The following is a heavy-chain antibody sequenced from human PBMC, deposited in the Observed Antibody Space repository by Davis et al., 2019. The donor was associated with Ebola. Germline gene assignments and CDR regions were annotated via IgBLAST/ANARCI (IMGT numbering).Heavy chain of an antibody. Sequence: PAGSLTLSCPASGFTFSSYAIHWVRQAPGKGLEWVAAISYDGSNKYYADSVKGRFTISSNNSKNTLYLQMNSLRAEDTAVYYCARGRQRSVDYWGQGTLVTVSS. V-gene: IGHV3-30-3*01. CDR2: ISYDGSNK. D-gene: IGHD5-18*01. CDR1: GFTFSSYA. J-gene: IGHJ4*02. CDR3: ARGRQRSVDY.